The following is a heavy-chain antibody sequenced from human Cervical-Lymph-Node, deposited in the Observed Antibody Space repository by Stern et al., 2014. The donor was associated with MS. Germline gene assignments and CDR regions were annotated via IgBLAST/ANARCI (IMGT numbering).Heavy chain of an antibody. CDR3: ARQRYFDY. CDR1: GYTFTSYW. CDR2: IFPGGSDI. J-gene: IGHJ4*02. V-gene: IGHV5-51*01. Sequence: VQLVQSGPEVKRPGESLKISCQASGYTFTSYWIGWVRQMPGKGLEWIAIIFPGGSDIRYSPSFQGKATIPADKSSSTAYLQWNNLKASDTAIYYCARQRYFDYWGQGTLVTVSS.